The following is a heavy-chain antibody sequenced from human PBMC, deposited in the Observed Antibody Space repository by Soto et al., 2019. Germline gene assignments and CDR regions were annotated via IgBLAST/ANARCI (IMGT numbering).Heavy chain of an antibody. J-gene: IGHJ4*02. V-gene: IGHV3-30-3*01. CDR1: GFTFSSYA. D-gene: IGHD6-6*01. Sequence: PGVSLRLSCAASGFTFSSYAMHWVRQAPGKGLEWVAVISYDGSNKYYADSVKGRFTISRDNSKNTLYLQMNSLRAEDTAVYYCARTPSSSGDPYYFDYWGQGTLVNVSS. CDR3: ARTPSSSGDPYYFDY. CDR2: ISYDGSNK.